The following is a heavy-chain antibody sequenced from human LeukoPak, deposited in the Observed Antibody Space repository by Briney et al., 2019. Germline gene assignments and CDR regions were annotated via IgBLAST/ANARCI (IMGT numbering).Heavy chain of an antibody. Sequence: SETLSLTCTASGGSIFSSSYYWSWIRQARGKGLEWIGSIFYGGSTHYNPSLKSRATISVDTSKNQFSLKLTSVTAADAAMYYCARQVPTSAADTRGYFGYWGQGSVVTVSS. J-gene: IGHJ4*02. CDR1: GGSIFSSSYY. D-gene: IGHD6-25*01. V-gene: IGHV4-39*01. CDR2: IFYGGST. CDR3: ARQVPTSAADTRGYFGY.